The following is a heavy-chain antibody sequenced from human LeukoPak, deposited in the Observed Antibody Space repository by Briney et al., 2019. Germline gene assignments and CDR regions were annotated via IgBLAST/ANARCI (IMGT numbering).Heavy chain of an antibody. CDR1: GDSISSRSYY. CDR3: ARTLQIAHWFDP. D-gene: IGHD2-21*01. J-gene: IGHJ5*02. Sequence: PSETLSLTCTVSGDSISSRSYYWGWIRQPPGKGLEWIGSIYYSGSTYYNPSLKSRVTISVNTSKNQFSLKLSSVTAADTAVYYCARTLQIAHWFDPWGQGTLVTVSS. V-gene: IGHV4-39*01. CDR2: IYYSGST.